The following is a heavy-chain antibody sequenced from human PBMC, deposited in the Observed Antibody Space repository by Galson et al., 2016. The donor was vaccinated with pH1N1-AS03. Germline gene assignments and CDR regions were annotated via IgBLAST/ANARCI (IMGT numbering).Heavy chain of an antibody. CDR2: INGNGGTT. J-gene: IGHJ1*01. CDR1: GFTFSSYA. Sequence: SLRLSCAVSGFTFSSYAMSWVRQAPGKELDWVSGINGNGGTTYYAGSVKGRFTISRDNSKNTLYLQMNSLRAEDTAVYYCAKDHPAVAGAWFFQPWGLGTLVTVSA. V-gene: IGHV3-23*01. D-gene: IGHD6-19*01. CDR3: AKDHPAVAGAWFFQP.